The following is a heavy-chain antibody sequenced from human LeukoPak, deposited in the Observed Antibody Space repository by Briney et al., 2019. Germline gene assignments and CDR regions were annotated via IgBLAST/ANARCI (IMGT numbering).Heavy chain of an antibody. Sequence: GSLRLSCAASGFNFYDYGMNWVRQAPGKGLEFVASISSSGGYVYHADSVKGRFTISRDNAKNSLYLQMNRLSAEDTAFYYCASDHYDNSGHLLWGQGTLVTVSS. D-gene: IGHD3-22*01. V-gene: IGHV3-21*06. CDR3: ASDHYDNSGHLL. CDR1: GFNFYDYG. J-gene: IGHJ4*02. CDR2: ISSSGGYV.